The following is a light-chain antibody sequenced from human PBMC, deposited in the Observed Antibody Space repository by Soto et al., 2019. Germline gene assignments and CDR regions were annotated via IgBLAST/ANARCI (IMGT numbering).Light chain of an antibody. CDR1: TSDIGGYKY. J-gene: IGLJ1*01. Sequence: QSALTQPASVSGSPGQSITISCTGTTSDIGGYKYVSWYQHHPGKAPKLMIYDVSNRPSGVSNRFSGSKSGNTASLTISGLQAEDEADYYCGSYTSSSTNYVFGTGTKLTVL. CDR2: DVS. CDR3: GSYTSSSTNYV. V-gene: IGLV2-14*01.